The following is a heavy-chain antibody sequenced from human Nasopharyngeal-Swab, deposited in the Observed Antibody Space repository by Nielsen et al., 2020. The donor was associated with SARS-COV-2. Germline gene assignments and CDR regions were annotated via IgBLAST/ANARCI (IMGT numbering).Heavy chain of an antibody. J-gene: IGHJ6*03. CDR2: TRNKANSYTT. Sequence: WIRQPPGKGLEWVGRTRNKANSYTTEYAASVKGRFTISRDDSKNSLYLQMNSLKTEDMAVYYCARDGVAGTDYYYMDVWGKGTTVTVSS. CDR3: ARDGVAGTDYYYMDV. V-gene: IGHV3-72*01. D-gene: IGHD6-19*01.